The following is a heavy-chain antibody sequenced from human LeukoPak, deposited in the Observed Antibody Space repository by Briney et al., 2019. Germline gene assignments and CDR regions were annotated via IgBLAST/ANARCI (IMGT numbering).Heavy chain of an antibody. CDR1: GCALSNFE. CDR2: ISNSAYTI. CDR3: PSEADCRTLSCSPGDLDL. Sequence: GGSLRLSCAASGCALSNFEMNWVRQAPGKGLKWISYISNSAYTIYYADSVKGRFTISRDNAKNSLYLQMNSLRAVATAVYYCPSEADCRTLSCSPGDLDLWGQGTLVAVSS. D-gene: IGHD2-2*01. V-gene: IGHV3-48*03. J-gene: IGHJ1*01.